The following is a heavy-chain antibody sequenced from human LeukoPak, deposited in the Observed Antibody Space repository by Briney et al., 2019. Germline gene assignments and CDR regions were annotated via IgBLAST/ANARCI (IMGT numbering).Heavy chain of an antibody. CDR3: ARNVRPYRAAAGTWDFDY. CDR2: ISAYNGNT. Sequence: GASVKVSCKASGYTFTSYGISWVRQAPGQGLEWMGWISAYNGNTNYAQKLQGRVTMTTDTSTSTAYMELRSLRSDDTAVYYCARNVRPYRAAAGTWDFDYWGQGTLVTVSS. V-gene: IGHV1-18*01. CDR1: GYTFTSYG. J-gene: IGHJ4*02. D-gene: IGHD6-13*01.